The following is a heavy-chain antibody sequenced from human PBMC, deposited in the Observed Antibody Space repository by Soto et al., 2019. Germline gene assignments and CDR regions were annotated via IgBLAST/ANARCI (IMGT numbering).Heavy chain of an antibody. CDR1: GYTLSNYA. Sequence: QVQLVQSGAEVKKPGASVKVSCKASGYTLSNYAMHWVRQAPGQRLEWMGWVNAGNGDIKYSEKFQGRVSITRDTSANTAYMELSSLRFEDTAVYYCARDGERRAAAGMVSWGQGTLVTVSS. CDR2: VNAGNGDI. J-gene: IGHJ5*02. CDR3: ARDGERRAAAGMVS. V-gene: IGHV1-3*01. D-gene: IGHD6-13*01.